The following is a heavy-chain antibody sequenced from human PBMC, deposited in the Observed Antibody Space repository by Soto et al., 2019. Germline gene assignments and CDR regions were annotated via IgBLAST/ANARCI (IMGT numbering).Heavy chain of an antibody. CDR1: GHTFTSYA. CDR2: INAGNGNT. D-gene: IGHD6-13*01. J-gene: IGHJ6*02. Sequence: ASVKVSCKASGHTFTSYAMHWVRQAPGQRLEWMGWINAGNGNTKYSQKFQGRVNITRDTSASTAYMELSSLRSEDTAVYYCARSTAAGTYYYYGMDVWGQGTTVTVSS. V-gene: IGHV1-3*01. CDR3: ARSTAAGTYYYYGMDV.